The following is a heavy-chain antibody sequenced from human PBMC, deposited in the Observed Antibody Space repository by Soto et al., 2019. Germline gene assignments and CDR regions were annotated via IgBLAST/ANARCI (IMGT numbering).Heavy chain of an antibody. Sequence: QVQLVQSGAEVKKPESSVKVSCKAPGGTFSTYAISWVRQAPGQGLEWMGGIIPMFGTANYAQRFQDRVTITADESTNTVYMELSSXXXXXXXXXXXXXXXXXXXXXXXNGYSGWGQGTLVTVXS. CDR2: IIPMFGTA. D-gene: IGHD3-22*01. V-gene: IGHV1-69*12. CDR1: GGTFSTYA. J-gene: IGHJ4*02. CDR3: XXXXXXXXXXXXNGYSG.